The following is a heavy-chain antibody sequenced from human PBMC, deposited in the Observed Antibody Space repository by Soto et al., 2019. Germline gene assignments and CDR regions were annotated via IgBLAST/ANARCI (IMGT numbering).Heavy chain of an antibody. Sequence: QGHLVQSGAEVKKPGASVNVSCKASGYTFTRYGISWVRQAPGQGLEWMGWISGYNGDTNYAQNLQDRVTMTIDTSTNTAYMELRSLTSDDTAVYYCAKNGQPPYYYYGLDVWGQGTTVTVSS. V-gene: IGHV1-18*01. D-gene: IGHD2-8*01. CDR3: AKNGQPPYYYYGLDV. CDR2: ISGYNGDT. J-gene: IGHJ6*02. CDR1: GYTFTRYG.